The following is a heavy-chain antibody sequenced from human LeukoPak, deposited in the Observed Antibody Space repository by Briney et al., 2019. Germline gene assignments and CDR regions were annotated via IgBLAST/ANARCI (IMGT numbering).Heavy chain of an antibody. CDR2: INGDGSNT. D-gene: IGHD3/OR15-3a*01. V-gene: IGHV3-74*01. J-gene: IGHJ4*02. CDR3: ARGSPDYWALSF. Sequence: GGSLRLSCAASGFTFSSYEMNWVRQVPGKGLVWVSRINGDGSNTNYADSVKGRFTISRDNAKNTLYLQMNSLRAEDTAEYYCARGSPDYWALSFWGQGNLVTVSS. CDR1: GFTFSSYE.